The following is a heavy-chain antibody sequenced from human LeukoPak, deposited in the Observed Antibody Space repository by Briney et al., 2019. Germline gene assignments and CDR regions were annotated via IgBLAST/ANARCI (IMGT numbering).Heavy chain of an antibody. CDR1: GFTVSSNY. CDR2: IYSGGST. J-gene: IGHJ4*02. V-gene: IGHV3-53*01. CDR3: ARVNKLRYFDWDY. D-gene: IGHD3-9*01. Sequence: PGVSLRLSCAASGFTVSSNYMSWVRQAPGKGLEWVSVIYSGGSTYYADSVKGRFTISRDNSKNTLYLQMNSLRAEDTAVYYCARVNKLRYFDWDYWGQGTLVTVSS.